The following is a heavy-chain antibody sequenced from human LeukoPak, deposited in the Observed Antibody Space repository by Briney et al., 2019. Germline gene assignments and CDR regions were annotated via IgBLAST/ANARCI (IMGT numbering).Heavy chain of an antibody. D-gene: IGHD3-22*01. J-gene: IGHJ4*02. V-gene: IGHV1-24*01. CDR1: GYTLTELS. CDR2: FDPEDGET. CDR3: ATPMSYDSSGYYPLRY. Sequence: ASVKVSCKVSGYTLTELSMHWVRQAPGEGLEWMGGFDPEDGETIYAQKFQGRVTMTEDTSTDTAYMELSSLRSEDTAVYYCATPMSYDSSGYYPLRYWGQGTLVTVSS.